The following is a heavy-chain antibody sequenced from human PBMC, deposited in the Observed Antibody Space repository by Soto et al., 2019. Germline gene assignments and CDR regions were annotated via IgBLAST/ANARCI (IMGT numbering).Heavy chain of an antibody. V-gene: IGHV3-33*01. J-gene: IGHJ6*02. D-gene: IGHD2-15*01. CDR3: ASLVAGDGMDV. CDR1: GFTFSSYG. CDR2: IWYDGSNK. Sequence: QVQLVESGGGVVQPGRSLRLSCAASGFTFSSYGMHWVRQAPGKGLEWVAVIWYDGSNKYYADSVKGRFTISRDNSKNTLYLKMNSLRAEDTAVYCGASLVAGDGMDVWGQGTTVTVSS.